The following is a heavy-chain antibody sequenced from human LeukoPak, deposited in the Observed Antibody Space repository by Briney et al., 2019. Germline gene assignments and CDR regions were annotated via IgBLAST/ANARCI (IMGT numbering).Heavy chain of an antibody. CDR2: IWHDGSNK. CDR1: EFNFNGYG. V-gene: IGHV3-33*01. Sequence: GGSLRLSCEASEFNFNGYGMHWVRQARGKGLEWGAVIWHDGSNKYYADSVKGRFTISRDNSKNTLYLQMNSLRAEDTAMYYCARALRGFGYWGQGTLVTVSS. D-gene: IGHD4-17*01. CDR3: ARALRGFGY. J-gene: IGHJ4*02.